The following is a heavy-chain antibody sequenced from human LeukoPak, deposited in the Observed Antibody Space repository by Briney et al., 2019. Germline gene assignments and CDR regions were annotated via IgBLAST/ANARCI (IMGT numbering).Heavy chain of an antibody. V-gene: IGHV4-59*01. J-gene: IGHJ6*03. CDR3: ARVTRAHYDFWSGYSHGYYYMDV. D-gene: IGHD3-3*01. CDR2: IYYSGST. CDR1: GGSISSYY. Sequence: NPSETLSLTCTVSGGSISSYYWSWIRQPPGKGLEGIGYIYYSGSTNYNPSLKSRVTISVDTSKNQFSLNLSSVTAADTAVYYCARVTRAHYDFWSGYSHGYYYMDVWGRGTTVTVSS.